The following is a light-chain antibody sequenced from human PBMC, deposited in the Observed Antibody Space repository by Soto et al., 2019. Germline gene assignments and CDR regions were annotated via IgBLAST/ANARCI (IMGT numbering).Light chain of an antibody. CDR3: QQLDSNPPWT. V-gene: IGKV1-9*01. CDR2: LAS. CDR1: QTIDNY. J-gene: IGKJ1*01. Sequence: IQLTQSPSSLSASVGDTVTISCRASQTIDNYLAWYQQYPGRAPKLLIYLASTLQSGVPSRVSGSGSGTDFKLTISSLQPEDFATYYCQQLDSNPPWTFGQGTRVEIK.